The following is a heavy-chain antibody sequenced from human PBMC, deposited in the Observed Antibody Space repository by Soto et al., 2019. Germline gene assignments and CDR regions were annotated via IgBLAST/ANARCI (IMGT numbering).Heavy chain of an antibody. D-gene: IGHD2-2*01. V-gene: IGHV4-34*01. J-gene: IGHJ6*02. CDR1: GGSFSGYY. CDR3: ARDKVVPAAYYYYGMDV. CDR2: INHSGST. Sequence: ETLSLTCAAYGGSFSGYYWSWIRQPPGKGLEWIGEINHSGSTNYNPSLKSRVTISVDTSKNQFSLKLSSVTAADTAVYYCARDKVVPAAYYYYGMDVWGQGTTVTVSS.